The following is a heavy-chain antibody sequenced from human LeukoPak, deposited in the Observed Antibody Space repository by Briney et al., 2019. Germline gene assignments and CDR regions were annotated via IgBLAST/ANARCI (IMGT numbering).Heavy chain of an antibody. CDR1: GGSFSVYF. J-gene: IGHJ4*02. CDR2: INHGGGT. D-gene: IGHD4-17*01. CDR3: ARGEDGTGDYRPTYFDS. Sequence: PSETLSLTCAVYGGSFSVYFWSWIRQPPEKGLEWIGEINHGGGTNYNPSLKSRATMSVDTSKKQFSLNLTSVTAADTAVYYCARGEDGTGDYRPTYFDSWGQGTLVTVSS. V-gene: IGHV4-34*01.